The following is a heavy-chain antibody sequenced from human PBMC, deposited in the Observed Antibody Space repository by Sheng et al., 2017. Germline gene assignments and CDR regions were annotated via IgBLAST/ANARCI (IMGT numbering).Heavy chain of an antibody. D-gene: IGHD3-10*01. CDR1: GGTFSSYA. Sequence: QVQLVQSGAEVKKPGSSVKVSCKASGGTFSSYAISWVRQAPGQGLEWMGGIIPIFGTANYAQKFQGRVTITADESTSTAYMELSSLRSEDTAVYYCARDRSVVRGADDAFDIWGQGTMVTVSS. CDR2: IIPIFGTA. CDR3: ARDRSVVRGADDAFDI. V-gene: IGHV1-69*01. J-gene: IGHJ3*02.